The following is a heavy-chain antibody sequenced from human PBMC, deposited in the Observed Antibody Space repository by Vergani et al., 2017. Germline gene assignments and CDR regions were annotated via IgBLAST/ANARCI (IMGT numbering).Heavy chain of an antibody. J-gene: IGHJ4*02. CDR2: INHSGST. Sequence: QVQLQESGPGLVKPSETLSLTCTVSGGSVSSGSYYWSWIRQPPGKGLEWIGEINHSGSTNYNPSLKSRVTISVDTSKNQFSLKLSSVTAADTAVYYCARGRAIFGVVTNYRRSFDYWGQGTLVTVSS. CDR1: GGSVSSGSYY. D-gene: IGHD3-3*01. CDR3: ARGRAIFGVVTNYRRSFDY. V-gene: IGHV4-61*01.